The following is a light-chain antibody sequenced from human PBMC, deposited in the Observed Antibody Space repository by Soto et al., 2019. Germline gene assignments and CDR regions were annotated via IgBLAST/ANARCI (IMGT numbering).Light chain of an antibody. Sequence: ALTQPASVSGSTGQSITISCTGTSSDVGGYDYVSWYQQHPGKAPKLMIYDVTNRPSGVSNRFSGSKSGNTASLTISGLQAEDEADYYCISYASINTYVFGTGTKVTVL. V-gene: IGLV2-14*01. CDR1: SSDVGGYDY. CDR3: ISYASINTYV. J-gene: IGLJ1*01. CDR2: DVT.